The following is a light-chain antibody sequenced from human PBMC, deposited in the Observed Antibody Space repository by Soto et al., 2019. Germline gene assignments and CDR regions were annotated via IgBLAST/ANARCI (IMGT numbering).Light chain of an antibody. CDR2: TNN. V-gene: IGLV1-44*01. CDR3: ATWDASLQSWV. CDR1: SSNIGSHL. Sequence: QSVLTQPPSVSGTPGQRVTISCSGSSSNIGSHLVNWYQQVPGTAPRLLIYTNNQRPSGVPDRFSDSKSGTSASLAISGLQSEDEAQYYCATWDASLQSWVFGGGTKVTVL. J-gene: IGLJ3*02.